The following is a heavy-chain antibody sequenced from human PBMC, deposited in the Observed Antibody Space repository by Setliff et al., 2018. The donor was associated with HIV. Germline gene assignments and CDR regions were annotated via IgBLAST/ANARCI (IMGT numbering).Heavy chain of an antibody. CDR2: PDPEDGET. Sequence: ASVKVSCKGSGYSLSELSNHWVRQAPGKGPEWMGGPDPEDGETSYAPQFRGRFTKTEDTSRDTAYMEQSSLSPEDTAVYYGATNRGYSAYNWAYRGQGTLVTVSS. CDR1: GYSLSELS. V-gene: IGHV1-24*01. CDR3: ATNRGYSAYNWAY. J-gene: IGHJ4*02. D-gene: IGHD5-12*01.